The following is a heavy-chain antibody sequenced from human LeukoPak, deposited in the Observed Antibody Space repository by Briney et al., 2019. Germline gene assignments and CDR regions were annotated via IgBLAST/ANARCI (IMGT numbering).Heavy chain of an antibody. D-gene: IGHD3-10*02. J-gene: IGHJ4*02. V-gene: IGHV3-23*01. CDR1: GVTFSNYA. Sequence: GGSLRLPCVVSGVTFSNYAMSWVRQAPGKRPDWVSTIDYSGSNTYYADSVKGRFTISRDNSKNTLYLQMNSLRAEDTAIYYCATYVRRLDFWGQGTLVTVSS. CDR2: IDYSGSNT. CDR3: ATYVRRLDF.